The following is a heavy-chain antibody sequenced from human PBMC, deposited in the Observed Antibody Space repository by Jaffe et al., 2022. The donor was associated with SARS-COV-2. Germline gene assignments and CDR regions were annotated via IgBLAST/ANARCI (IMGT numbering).Heavy chain of an antibody. CDR3: ARDRYCSSTSCRNWFDP. D-gene: IGHD2-2*01. CDR1: GGSISSYY. V-gene: IGHV4-4*07. J-gene: IGHJ5*02. CDR2: IYTSGST. Sequence: QVQLQESGPGLVKPSETLSLTCTVSGGSISSYYWSWIRQPAGKGLEWIGRIYTSGSTNYNPSLKSRVTMSVDTSKNQFSLKLSSVTAADTAVYYCARDRYCSSTSCRNWFDPWGQGTLVTVSS.